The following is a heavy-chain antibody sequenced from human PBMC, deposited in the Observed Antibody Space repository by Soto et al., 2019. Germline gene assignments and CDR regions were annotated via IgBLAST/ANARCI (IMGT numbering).Heavy chain of an antibody. Sequence: GGSLRLSCAASGFTFSSYAMHWVRQAPGKGLEWVAVISYDGSNKYYADSVKGRFTISRDNSKNTLYLQMNSLRAEDTAVYYCARDRQQLGQLDYWGQGTLVTVSS. J-gene: IGHJ4*02. D-gene: IGHD6-13*01. CDR3: ARDRQQLGQLDY. CDR2: ISYDGSNK. V-gene: IGHV3-30-3*01. CDR1: GFTFSSYA.